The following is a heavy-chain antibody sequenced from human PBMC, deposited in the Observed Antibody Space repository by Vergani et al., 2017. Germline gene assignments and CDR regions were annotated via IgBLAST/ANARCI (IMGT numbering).Heavy chain of an antibody. D-gene: IGHD3-3*01. J-gene: IGHJ4*02. CDR2: ISSSSSYI. V-gene: IGHV3-21*01. CDR3: ARDLTIFGVVIADY. CDR1: GFTFSSYS. Sequence: EVQLVESGGGLVKPGGSLRLSCAASGFTFSSYSMNWVRQAPGKGLEWVSSISSSSSYIYYADSVKGRFTISRDNAKNSLYLQMNSLRAEDTAVYYCARDLTIFGVVIADYWGQGTLVTVSS.